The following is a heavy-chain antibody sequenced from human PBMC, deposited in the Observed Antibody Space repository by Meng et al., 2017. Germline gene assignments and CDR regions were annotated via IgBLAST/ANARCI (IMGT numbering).Heavy chain of an antibody. V-gene: IGHV1-2*06. Sequence: ASVKVSCKASGYTFTGYYMHWVRQAPGQGLEWMGRINPNSGGTNYAQKFQVRVTMTRDTSISTAYMELSRLRSDDTAVYYCARDSECSGGGCYSSHWGQGTLVTVSS. CDR3: ARDSECSGGGCYSSH. CDR2: INPNSGGT. J-gene: IGHJ4*02. D-gene: IGHD2-15*01. CDR1: GYTFTGYY.